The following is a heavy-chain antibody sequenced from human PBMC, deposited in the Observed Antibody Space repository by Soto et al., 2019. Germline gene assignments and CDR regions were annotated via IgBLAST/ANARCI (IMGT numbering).Heavy chain of an antibody. CDR1: GFTFSSYG. CDR2: IYRDDST. J-gene: IGHJ3*02. CDR3: ARDNARYYDSDGYYYDAIDI. V-gene: IGHV3-66*01. D-gene: IGHD3-22*01. Sequence: GGSLRLSCAASGFTFSSYGMHWVRPAPGKGLDWVSVIYRDDSTYYADSVKGRFTISRDNSKNTLFLQMNSLRVEDAAVYYCARDNARYYDSDGYYYDAIDIWGQGTMVTVSS.